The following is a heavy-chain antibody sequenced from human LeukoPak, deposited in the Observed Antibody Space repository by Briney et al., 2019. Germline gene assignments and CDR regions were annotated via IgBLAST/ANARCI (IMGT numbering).Heavy chain of an antibody. CDR1: GFTFSSYA. Sequence: GRSLRLSCAASGFTFSSYAMHWVRQAPGKGLEWVAVISYDGSNKYYADSVKGRFTISRDNSKNTLYLQMNSLRAEDTAAYYCAKVVVAATNDDAFDIWGQGTMVTVSS. CDR2: ISYDGSNK. J-gene: IGHJ3*02. D-gene: IGHD2-15*01. CDR3: AKVVVAATNDDAFDI. V-gene: IGHV3-30*04.